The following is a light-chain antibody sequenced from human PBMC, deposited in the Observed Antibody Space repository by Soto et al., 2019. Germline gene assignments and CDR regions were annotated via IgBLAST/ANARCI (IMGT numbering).Light chain of an antibody. V-gene: IGKV1-39*01. J-gene: IGKJ4*01. CDR2: AAS. CDR3: QQSYSTLALT. Sequence: DIEMTQSPSSLSASIGETVTVTCRASQSISRYLNWYQQKPGKAPKLLIYAASSLQSGVPSRFSGSGSGTDFTLTISSLQPEDFATYYCQQSYSTLALTFGGGTKVDIK. CDR1: QSISRY.